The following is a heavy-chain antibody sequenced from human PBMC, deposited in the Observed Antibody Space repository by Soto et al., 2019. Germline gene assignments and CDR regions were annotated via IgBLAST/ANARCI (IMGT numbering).Heavy chain of an antibody. CDR1: GGSITNYY. J-gene: IGHJ5*02. V-gene: IGHV4-59*01. D-gene: IGHD1-26*01. CDR2: IYSSGIS. CDR3: ARATSLRRRNWFDP. Sequence: QVQLQESGPGLVKPSETLSLTCTVSGGSITNYYWSWIRQPPGKQLEWIGYIYSSGISNYNPSLKSRVTMSVDTSKSQFSLELTSVTAADTAVYYCARATSLRRRNWFDPWGRGAKVIVSS.